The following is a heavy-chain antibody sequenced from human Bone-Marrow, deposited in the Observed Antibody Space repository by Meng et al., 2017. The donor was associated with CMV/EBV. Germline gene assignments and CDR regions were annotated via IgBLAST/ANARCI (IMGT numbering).Heavy chain of an antibody. CDR3: ARYCSSTSCFNDAFDI. V-gene: IGHV3-53*01. D-gene: IGHD2-2*01. CDR2: IYSGGST. CDR1: GFTVSSNY. Sequence: GGSLRLSCAASGFTVSSNYMSWVRQAPGKGLEWVSVIYSGGSTYYADSVKGRFTISRDNSNNPLYLQMNSLRDEDTAVYYCARYCSSTSCFNDAFDIWGEGTMVTVS. J-gene: IGHJ3*02.